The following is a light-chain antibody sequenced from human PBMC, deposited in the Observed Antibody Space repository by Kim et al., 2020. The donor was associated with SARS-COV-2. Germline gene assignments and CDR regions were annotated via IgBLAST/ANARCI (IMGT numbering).Light chain of an antibody. CDR3: QQYNGRSRR. CDR2: KAS. Sequence: ASVGDRVTITRWASQNIGGWLAWYQQRTGKAPKLLFFKASTLESGVPSRFSGSGSGTGFTLTISSLQPDDFATYYCQQYNGRSRRFGQGTKVDIK. V-gene: IGKV1-5*03. J-gene: IGKJ1*01. CDR1: QNIGGW.